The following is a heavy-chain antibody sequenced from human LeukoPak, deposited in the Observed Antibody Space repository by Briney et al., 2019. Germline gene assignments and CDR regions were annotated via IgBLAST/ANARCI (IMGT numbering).Heavy chain of an antibody. CDR2: IWYDGTNK. D-gene: IGHD3-16*01. CDR3: ARRRWGGWYSDL. CDR1: GFTFSNYG. J-gene: IGHJ2*01. Sequence: GGSLRLSCVASGFTFSNYGMDWVRQAPGKGLEWVAVIWYDGTNKYYADSVKGRFTISRDNAKNSLYLQMNSLRAEDTAVYYCARRRWGGWYSDLWGRGTLVTVSS. V-gene: IGHV3-33*01.